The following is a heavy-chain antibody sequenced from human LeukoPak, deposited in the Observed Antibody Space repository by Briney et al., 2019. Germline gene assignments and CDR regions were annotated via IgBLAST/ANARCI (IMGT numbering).Heavy chain of an antibody. CDR1: GGSISSYY. CDR2: IYYSGGT. V-gene: IGHV4-59*08. Sequence: PSETLSLTCTVSGGSISSYYWSWIRQPPGKGLEWIGYIYYSGGTNYNPSLKSRVTISVDTSKNQFSLKLNSVTAADTAVYYCARHRSKWLQSSFDYWGQGTLVTVSS. J-gene: IGHJ4*02. CDR3: ARHRSKWLQSSFDY. D-gene: IGHD5-24*01.